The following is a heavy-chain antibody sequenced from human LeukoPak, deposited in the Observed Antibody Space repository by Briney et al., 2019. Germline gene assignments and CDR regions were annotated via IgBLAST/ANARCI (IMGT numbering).Heavy chain of an antibody. D-gene: IGHD3-22*01. CDR2: ISYDGSNK. J-gene: IGHJ3*02. V-gene: IGHV3-30*04. CDR1: GFTFSSYA. Sequence: TGGSLRLSCAASGFTFSSYAMHWVRQAPGKWLEWVAVISYDGSNKYYADSVKGRFTISRDNSKNTLYLQMNSLRAEDTAVYYCARDLGVVVVLRGFDIWGQGTMVTVSS. CDR3: ARDLGVVVVLRGFDI.